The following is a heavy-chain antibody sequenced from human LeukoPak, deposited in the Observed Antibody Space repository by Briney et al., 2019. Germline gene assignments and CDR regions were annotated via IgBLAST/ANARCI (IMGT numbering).Heavy chain of an antibody. V-gene: IGHV4-34*01. D-gene: IGHD3-22*01. Sequence: KTSETLSLTCAVYGGSFSGYYWSWIRQPPGKGLEWIGEINHSGSTNYNPSLKSRVTISVDTSKNQFSLKLSSVTAADTAVYYCASTRGSGYIHDYWGQGTLVTVSS. CDR3: ASTRGSGYIHDY. CDR1: GGSFSGYY. CDR2: INHSGST. J-gene: IGHJ4*02.